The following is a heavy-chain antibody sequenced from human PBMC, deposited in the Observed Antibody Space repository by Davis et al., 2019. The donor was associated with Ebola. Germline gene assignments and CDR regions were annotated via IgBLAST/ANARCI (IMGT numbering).Heavy chain of an antibody. CDR2: ISSSGSTI. CDR3: ARDQYSSGWYGY. V-gene: IGHV3-11*01. CDR1: GFTFSDYY. J-gene: IGHJ4*02. D-gene: IGHD6-19*01. Sequence: GESLKISCAASGFTFSDYYMSWIRQAPGKGLEWVSYISSSGSTIYYADSVKGRFTISRDNAKNSLYLQMNSLRAEDTAVYYCARDQYSSGWYGYWGQGTLVTVSS.